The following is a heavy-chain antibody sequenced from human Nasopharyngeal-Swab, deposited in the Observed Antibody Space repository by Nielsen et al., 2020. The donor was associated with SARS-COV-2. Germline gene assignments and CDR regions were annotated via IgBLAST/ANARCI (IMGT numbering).Heavy chain of an antibody. J-gene: IGHJ4*02. CDR1: GGTFSSYA. D-gene: IGHD1-7*01. V-gene: IGHV1-69*13. CDR3: ARVCGSHWNYCY. Sequence: VKVSCQASGGTFSSYAISWVRQAPGQGLEWMGGIIPIFGTANYAQKFQGRVTITADESTSTAYMELSSLRSEDTAVYYCARVCGSHWNYCYWGQGTLVTVSS. CDR2: IIPIFGTA.